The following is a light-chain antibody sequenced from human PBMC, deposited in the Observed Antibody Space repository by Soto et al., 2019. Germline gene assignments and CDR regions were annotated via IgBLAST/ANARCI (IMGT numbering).Light chain of an antibody. CDR1: RSNIGAGYG. V-gene: IGLV1-40*01. CDR2: ADS. CDR3: QSYDSSLRGWV. Sequence: QSVLTQPPSVSGAPGQRVTISCTGSRSNIGAGYGVHWYQQLPGTAPKLLISADSNRPSGVPDRFSGSKSGTSASLAITGLQAEDEAEYHCQSYDSSLRGWVFGGGTKLTVL. J-gene: IGLJ3*02.